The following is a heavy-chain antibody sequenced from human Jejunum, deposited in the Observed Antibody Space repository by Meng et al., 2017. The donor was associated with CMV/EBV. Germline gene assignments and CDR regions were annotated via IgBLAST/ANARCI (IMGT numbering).Heavy chain of an antibody. D-gene: IGHD5-12*01. CDR1: GFIFSSNS. CDR2: IKDVGSEK. V-gene: IGHV3-7*01. J-gene: IGHJ3*02. Sequence: SGFIFSSNSMTWVRQAPGKGLGWVANIKDVGSEKYYVDSVKGRFTISRDNAKNSLYLEMNSLRVEDTAVYYCARMGYGFEFFDIWGQGTMVTVSS. CDR3: ARMGYGFEFFDI.